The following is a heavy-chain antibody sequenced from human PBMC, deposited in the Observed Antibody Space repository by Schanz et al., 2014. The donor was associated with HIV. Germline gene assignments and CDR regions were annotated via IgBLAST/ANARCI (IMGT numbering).Heavy chain of an antibody. Sequence: QVLLVQSGTEVKKPGASVKLSCKASGYTFGNYYIHWVRQAPGEGLEWMGIINPPGGSTTFAKKCLASFTITTEASLCTAYIELRNLRSDDTALYYCARDLRVVPAASDNWFDPWGQGTLVTVSS. V-gene: IGHV1-46*01. J-gene: IGHJ5*02. CDR1: GYTFGNYY. CDR3: ARDLRVVPAASDNWFDP. D-gene: IGHD2-2*01. CDR2: INPPGGST.